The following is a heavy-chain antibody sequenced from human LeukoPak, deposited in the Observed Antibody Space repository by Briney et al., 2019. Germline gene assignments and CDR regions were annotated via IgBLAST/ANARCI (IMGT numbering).Heavy chain of an antibody. D-gene: IGHD3-3*01. J-gene: IGHJ5*02. CDR1: GGSFSGYY. V-gene: IGHV4-39*01. Sequence: SETLSLTCAVYGGSFSGYYWGWIRQPPGKGLEWIGSVYYSGTTYYNPSLKSRVTISVDTSNNQFSLELNSVTAADTAVYYCARHFSEWFQNSRFDPWGQGTLVTVSS. CDR3: ARHFSEWFQNSRFDP. CDR2: VYYSGTT.